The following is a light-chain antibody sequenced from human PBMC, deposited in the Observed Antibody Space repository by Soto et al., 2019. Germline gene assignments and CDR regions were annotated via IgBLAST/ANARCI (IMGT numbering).Light chain of an antibody. CDR3: QERNRWPRGT. CDR2: DAS. V-gene: IGKV1-8*01. CDR1: QDIGTY. Sequence: AIRMAQSPSSFSASTGDRVSITCRATQDIGTYLAWYQQIPGKAPKLLIYDASTLQSGVPSRFSGSGSGTDFTLTISSLQPEDFAVYYCQERNRWPRGTFGAGTKVDIK. J-gene: IGKJ4*01.